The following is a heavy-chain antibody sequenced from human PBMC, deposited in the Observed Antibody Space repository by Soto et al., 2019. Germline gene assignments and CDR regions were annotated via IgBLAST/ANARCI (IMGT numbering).Heavy chain of an antibody. CDR1: ASSPSTGGDG. V-gene: IGHV2-5*02. CDR2: IYWDDDK. J-gene: IGHJ6*02. CDR3: IQSRCGGDCLQSYASYYYYGMEV. D-gene: IGHD2-21*02. Sequence: PTMLNPNQTLMRISTLSASSPSTGGDGALGIRQPPRMALEWLALIYWDDDKRYSPSLRSRLTITKDTSKNQVVLTMTNMDPVDTATYYCIQSRCGGDCLQSYASYYYYGMEVWGQGTTVT.